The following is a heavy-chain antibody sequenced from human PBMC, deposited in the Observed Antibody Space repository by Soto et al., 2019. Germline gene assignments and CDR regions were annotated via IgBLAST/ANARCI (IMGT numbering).Heavy chain of an antibody. J-gene: IGHJ6*02. CDR3: ARGRAVAGVYYYYYGMDV. CDR2: IIPIFGTA. Sequence: SVKVSCKASGGTFSSYAISWVRQAPGQGLEWMGGIIPIFGTANYAQKFQGRVTITADESTSTAYMELSSLRSEDTAVYYCARGRAVAGVYYYYYGMDVWGQGTTVTVSS. V-gene: IGHV1-69*13. CDR1: GGTFSSYA. D-gene: IGHD6-19*01.